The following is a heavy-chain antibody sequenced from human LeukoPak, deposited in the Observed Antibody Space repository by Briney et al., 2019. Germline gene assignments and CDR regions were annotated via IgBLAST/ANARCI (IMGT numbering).Heavy chain of an antibody. Sequence: GGSLRLSCAASGFTFSSYAITWVRQAPGKGLEWVSVISNTGSLTYYADSVKGRFTISRDNSKNTLFLQMNSLRAEDTAIYYCVKDARRTSGWYFFDYWGQGTLVTVSS. CDR2: ISNTGSLT. V-gene: IGHV3-23*01. CDR3: VKDARRTSGWYFFDY. D-gene: IGHD6-19*01. J-gene: IGHJ4*02. CDR1: GFTFSSYA.